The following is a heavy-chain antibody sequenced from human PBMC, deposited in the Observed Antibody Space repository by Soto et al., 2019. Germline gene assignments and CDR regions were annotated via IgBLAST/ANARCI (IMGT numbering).Heavy chain of an antibody. CDR3: ARRLDYDFWSGYYRDWFDP. Sequence: QVQLVQSGAEVKKPGASVKVSCKASGYTFTSYGISWVRQAPGQGLEWMGWISAYNGNTKYAQKLQGRVTMTTDTSTSTAYMELRSLRSDDTAVYYCARRLDYDFWSGYYRDWFDPWGQGTLVTVSS. CDR1: GYTFTSYG. CDR2: ISAYNGNT. V-gene: IGHV1-18*04. D-gene: IGHD3-3*01. J-gene: IGHJ5*02.